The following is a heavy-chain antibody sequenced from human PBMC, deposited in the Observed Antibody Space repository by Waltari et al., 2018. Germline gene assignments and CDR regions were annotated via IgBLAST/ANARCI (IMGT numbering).Heavy chain of an antibody. J-gene: IGHJ6*02. Sequence: EVQLVESGGGLIQPGGSLRLSCAASGFTVSSNYMSWLRQAPGKGLEWVSVIYSGGSTYYADSVKGRFTISRDNSKNTLYLQMNSLRAEDTAVYYCARELREVAATLPYYYYYGMDVWGQGTTVTVSS. CDR2: IYSGGST. D-gene: IGHD2-15*01. CDR3: ARELREVAATLPYYYYYGMDV. CDR1: GFTVSSNY. V-gene: IGHV3-53*01.